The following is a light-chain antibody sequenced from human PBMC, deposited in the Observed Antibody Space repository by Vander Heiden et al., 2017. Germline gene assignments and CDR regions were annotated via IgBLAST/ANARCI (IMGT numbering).Light chain of an antibody. V-gene: IGLV1-44*01. CDR3: AAWDDSLNGVV. CDR1: SSNIGSNT. Sequence: QSVLTQPPSASGTPGQRVPLPCSGSSSNIGSNTVNWYQQLPGTAPKLLIYSNNQRPSGVPDRFSGSKSGTSASLAISGLQSEDEADYYCAAWDDSLNGVVFGGGTKLTVL. J-gene: IGLJ2*01. CDR2: SNN.